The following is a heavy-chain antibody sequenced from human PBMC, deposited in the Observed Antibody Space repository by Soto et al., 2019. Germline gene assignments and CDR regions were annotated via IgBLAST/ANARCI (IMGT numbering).Heavy chain of an antibody. CDR3: ARRVGGGYYYYYYGMDV. Sequence: PGESLKISCKGSGCSFTSYWIGWVRQMPGKGLEWMGIIYPGDSDTRYSPSFQGQVTISADKSISTAYLQWSSLKASDTAMYYCARRVGGGYYYYYYGMDVWGQGTTVTVSS. D-gene: IGHD3-16*01. J-gene: IGHJ6*02. CDR2: IYPGDSDT. V-gene: IGHV5-51*01. CDR1: GCSFTSYW.